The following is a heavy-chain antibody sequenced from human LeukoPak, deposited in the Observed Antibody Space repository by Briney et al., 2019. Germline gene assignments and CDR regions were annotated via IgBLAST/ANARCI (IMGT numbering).Heavy chain of an antibody. V-gene: IGHV1-2*02. D-gene: IGHD2-2*01. Sequence: ASVKVSCKASGYTFTGYYMHWVRQAPGQGLEWMGWINPNSGGTNYAQKFQGRVTMTRDTSISTAYMELSRLRSDDTAVYYCARGSDIVVVPAAPLYYYYYMDVWGKGTTVTVSS. CDR2: INPNSGGT. J-gene: IGHJ6*03. CDR3: ARGSDIVVVPAAPLYYYYYMDV. CDR1: GYTFTGYY.